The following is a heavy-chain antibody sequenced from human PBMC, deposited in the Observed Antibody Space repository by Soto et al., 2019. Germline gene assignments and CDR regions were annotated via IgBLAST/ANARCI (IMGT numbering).Heavy chain of an antibody. CDR1: GFTFSTYW. V-gene: IGHV3-7*01. CDR2: INQDERKK. Sequence: EVQLVESGGGLVQPGGSLRLSCATSGFTFSTYWMHWVRQAPGKGLDWVANINQDERKKYYGDSVKGRFTISRDNAKISLNHQMNSLRAEDTAMSYCSRAIAASVPLWCQVALVTV. D-gene: IGHD6-13*01. CDR3: SRAIAASVPL. J-gene: IGHJ4*02.